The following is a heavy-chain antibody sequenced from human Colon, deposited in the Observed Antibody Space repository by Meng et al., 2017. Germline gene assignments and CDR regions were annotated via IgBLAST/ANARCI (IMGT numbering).Heavy chain of an antibody. Sequence: GGSLRLSCAASGFTFSSYWMHWVRQAPGKGLEWVSHISTDGTRITYADSVKGRFTISRDNAKNTLYLQMNSLRAEDTAVYYCARSADYWGQGTLVTVSS. CDR3: ARSADY. V-gene: IGHV3-74*01. J-gene: IGHJ4*02. CDR1: GFTFSSYW. CDR2: ISTDGTRI.